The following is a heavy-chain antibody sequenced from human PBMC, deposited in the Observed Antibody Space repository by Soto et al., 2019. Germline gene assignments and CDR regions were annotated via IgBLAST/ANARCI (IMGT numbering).Heavy chain of an antibody. CDR3: ERDRVDSDGYYGMDV. D-gene: IGHD2-15*01. CDR2: IYPGDSDT. CDR1: GYSFTSYW. V-gene: IGHV5-51*01. J-gene: IGHJ6*02. Sequence: GESLKISCKGSGYSFTSYWIGWVRQMPGKGLEWMGIIYPGDSDTRYSPSFQGQVTISADKSISTAYLQWSSLKASDTAMYYCERDRVDSDGYYGMDVWGQGTTVTVSS.